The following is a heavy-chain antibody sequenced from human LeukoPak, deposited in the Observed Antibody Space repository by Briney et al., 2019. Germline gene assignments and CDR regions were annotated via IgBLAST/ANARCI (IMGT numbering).Heavy chain of an antibody. V-gene: IGHV3-49*04. J-gene: IGHJ4*02. CDR1: GFTFSDYA. CDR3: TRVLGWLQFNRHDY. CDR2: IRNKAYGGTT. Sequence: GGSLRLSCTASGFTFSDYAMSWARQAPGKGLEWVGFIRNKAYGGTTEYAASVKGRFIISKDDSKNIAYLQMDSLKTEDTAVYYCTRVLGWLQFNRHDYWGQGTLVTVSS. D-gene: IGHD5-24*01.